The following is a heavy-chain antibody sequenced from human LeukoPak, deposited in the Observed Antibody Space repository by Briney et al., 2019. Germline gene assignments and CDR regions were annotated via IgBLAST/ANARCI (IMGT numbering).Heavy chain of an antibody. J-gene: IGHJ4*02. CDR2: INHSGST. D-gene: IGHD5-18*01. Sequence: SETLPLTCAVYGGSFSVYYWSWIRQPPGKGLEWIGEINHSGSTNYNPSLKSRVTISVDTSKNQFSLKLSSVTAADTAVYYCAISREGGYSYGWTFDYWGQGTLVTVSS. CDR3: AISREGGYSYGWTFDY. CDR1: GGSFSVYY. V-gene: IGHV4-34*01.